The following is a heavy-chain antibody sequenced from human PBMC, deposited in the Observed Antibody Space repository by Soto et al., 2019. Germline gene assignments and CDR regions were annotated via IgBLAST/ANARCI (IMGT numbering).Heavy chain of an antibody. D-gene: IGHD3-22*01. CDR1: GFTFSSYS. V-gene: IGHV3-21*01. J-gene: IGHJ4*02. CDR2: ISSSSSYI. CDR3: ARDIGRYYYDSSGPAY. Sequence: GGSLRLSCAASGFTFSSYSMNWVRQAPGKGLEWVSSISSSSSYIYYADSVKGRFTISRDNAKNSLYLQMNSLRAEDTAVYYCARDIGRYYYDSSGPAYWGQGTLVTVSS.